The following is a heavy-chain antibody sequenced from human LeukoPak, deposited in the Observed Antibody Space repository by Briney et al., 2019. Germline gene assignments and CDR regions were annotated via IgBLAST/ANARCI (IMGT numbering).Heavy chain of an antibody. Sequence: GESLKISCKGSGYSFTSYWIAWVRQMPGKGLEWMGIIYPGDSDTRYSPSFQGQVTISVDKSVSAAYLQWSSLRASDTAIYYCATTSRHFDYWGQGTLLTVSS. D-gene: IGHD6-6*01. CDR2: IYPGDSDT. CDR3: ATTSRHFDY. J-gene: IGHJ4*02. V-gene: IGHV5-51*01. CDR1: GYSFTSYW.